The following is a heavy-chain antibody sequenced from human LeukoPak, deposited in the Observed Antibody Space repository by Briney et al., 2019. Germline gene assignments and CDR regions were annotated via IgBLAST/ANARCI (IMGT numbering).Heavy chain of an antibody. J-gene: IGHJ3*02. CDR3: ARDRPTYAFDI. Sequence: PGGSLRLSCAASGFTFSSYWMHWVRQAPGKGLVWVSQINSDGSSTTYADSVKGRFTIPRDNAKNTLYLQMNSLRAEGTAVYYCARDRPTYAFDIWGQGTMVTVSS. CDR2: INSDGSST. CDR1: GFTFSSYW. V-gene: IGHV3-74*01.